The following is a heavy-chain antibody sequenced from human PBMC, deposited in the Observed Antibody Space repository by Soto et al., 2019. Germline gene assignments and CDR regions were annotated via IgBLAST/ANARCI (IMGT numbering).Heavy chain of an antibody. CDR1: GGTFSSYA. D-gene: IGHD3-9*01. J-gene: IGHJ6*02. CDR3: ARDPGFYDILTGYERTKAYYGMVV. CDR2: IIPIFGTA. Sequence: ASVKVSCKASGGTFSSYAISWVRQAPGQGLEWMGGIIPIFGTANYAQKFQGRVTITADESTSTAYMELSSLRSEDTAVYYCARDPGFYDILTGYERTKAYYGMVVWGQGTTVTVSS. V-gene: IGHV1-69*13.